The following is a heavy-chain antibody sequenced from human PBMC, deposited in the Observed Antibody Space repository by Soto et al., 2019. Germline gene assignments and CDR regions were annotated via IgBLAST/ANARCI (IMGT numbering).Heavy chain of an antibody. D-gene: IGHD6-13*01. Sequence: PGGSLRLSCAASGFTFSSNSMNWVRQAPGKGLEWISYISSSSSTIYADSVKGRFTISRDNAKNSLYLQMNSLRAEDTAVYYCARDPTGIAAAGTRYFQHWGQGTLVTVSS. CDR2: ISSSSSTI. CDR1: GFTFSSNS. J-gene: IGHJ1*01. CDR3: ARDPTGIAAAGTRYFQH. V-gene: IGHV3-48*01.